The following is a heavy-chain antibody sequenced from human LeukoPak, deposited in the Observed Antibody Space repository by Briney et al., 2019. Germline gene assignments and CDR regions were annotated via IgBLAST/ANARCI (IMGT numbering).Heavy chain of an antibody. Sequence: GGSLRLSCAASGFTFSSYAMNWVRQAPGKGLEWVSAITASGGNTYYADSVRGRFTISRDNSKNTLYLQVNSLRAEDTAVYYCAKGNGYSYGRYYFDYWGQGTLVTVSS. D-gene: IGHD5-18*01. J-gene: IGHJ4*02. CDR3: AKGNGYSYGRYYFDY. CDR2: ITASGGNT. CDR1: GFTFSSYA. V-gene: IGHV3-23*01.